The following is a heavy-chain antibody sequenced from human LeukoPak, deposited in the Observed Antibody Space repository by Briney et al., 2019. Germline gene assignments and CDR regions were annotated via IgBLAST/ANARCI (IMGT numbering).Heavy chain of an antibody. D-gene: IGHD6-19*01. J-gene: IGHJ5*02. CDR2: INAGNGNT. CDR1: GYTFTSYA. CDR3: ARDLAVAGTNVDWFDP. Sequence: ASVKVSCKASGYTFTSYAMHWVRQAPGQRREGMGWINAGNGNTKYSQKFQGRVTITTDTSASTAYMELSSLSSANTAVSYCARDLAVAGTNVDWFDPWGQGTLVTVSS. V-gene: IGHV1-3*01.